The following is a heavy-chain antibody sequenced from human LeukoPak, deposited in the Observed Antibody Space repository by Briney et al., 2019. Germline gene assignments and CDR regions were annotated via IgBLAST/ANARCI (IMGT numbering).Heavy chain of an antibody. J-gene: IGHJ4*02. Sequence: SETLSLTCTVSGGSISSYYWSWIRQPPGKGLEWIGYIYYSGSTNYNPSLKSRVTISVDTSKNQFSLKLSSVTTADTAVYYCARSLYSSSSWFDYWGQGTLVTVSS. V-gene: IGHV4-59*01. CDR1: GGSISSYY. CDR3: ARSLYSSSSWFDY. D-gene: IGHD6-6*01. CDR2: IYYSGST.